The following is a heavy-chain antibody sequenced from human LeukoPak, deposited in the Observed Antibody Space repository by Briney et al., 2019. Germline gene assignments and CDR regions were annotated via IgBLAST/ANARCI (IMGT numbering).Heavy chain of an antibody. D-gene: IGHD3-16*02. CDR3: ARGDGDYVWGSYRYYFDY. CDR2: INHSGST. V-gene: IGHV4-34*01. J-gene: IGHJ4*02. Sequence: SETLSLTCAVYGGSFSGYYWSWIRQPPGKGLEWIGEINHSGSTNYNPSLKSRVTISVDTSKNQFSLKLSSVTAADTAVYYCARGDGDYVWGSYRYYFDYWGQGTLVTVSS. CDR1: GGSFSGYY.